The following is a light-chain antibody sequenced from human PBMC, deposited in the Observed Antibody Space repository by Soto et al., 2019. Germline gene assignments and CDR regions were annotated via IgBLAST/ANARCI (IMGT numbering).Light chain of an antibody. Sequence: DIQLTQSPSFLSASVGDRVTITCLASQCISSFLSWYQEKPGEAPKLLIYDASTLQSGVPSRFSGSGSGTEVTLTISSLQHEDFATYYCQQLDSYPITFGQGTRLEIK. J-gene: IGKJ5*01. V-gene: IGKV1-9*01. CDR1: QCISSF. CDR3: QQLDSYPIT. CDR2: DAS.